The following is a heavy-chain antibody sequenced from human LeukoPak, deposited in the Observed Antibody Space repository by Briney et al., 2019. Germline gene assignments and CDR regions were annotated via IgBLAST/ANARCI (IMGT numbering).Heavy chain of an antibody. D-gene: IGHD3-22*01. CDR1: GYSIGSGYY. CDR3: ARGPYSYDSSGAFDI. J-gene: IGHJ3*02. CDR2: ISSSGST. V-gene: IGHV4-38-2*02. Sequence: SETLSLTCTVSGYSIGSGYYWSWIRQPAGKGLEWIGRISSSGSTNYNPSLKSRVTISVDTSKNQFSLKLSSVTAADTAVYFCARGPYSYDSSGAFDIWGQGTMVTVSS.